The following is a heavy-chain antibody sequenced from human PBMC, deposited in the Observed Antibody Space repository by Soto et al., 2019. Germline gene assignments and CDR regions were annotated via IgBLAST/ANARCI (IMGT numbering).Heavy chain of an antibody. Sequence: EVQLVESGGGLVQPGRSLRLSCAASGFTFENYAMHWVRQAPGKGLEWVSGISWHGGNIGYADSVRGRFTISRDIAKNSLYLQMNSLRPEDTGLYYCAKDKLYSNYEYYFDYWGQGTLVTVSS. D-gene: IGHD4-4*01. V-gene: IGHV3-9*01. CDR3: AKDKLYSNYEYYFDY. CDR2: ISWHGGNI. CDR1: GFTFENYA. J-gene: IGHJ4*02.